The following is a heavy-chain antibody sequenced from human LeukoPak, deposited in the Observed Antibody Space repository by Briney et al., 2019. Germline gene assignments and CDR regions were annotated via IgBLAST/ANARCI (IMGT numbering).Heavy chain of an antibody. D-gene: IGHD2-21*01. J-gene: IGHJ3*02. CDR3: VRVIGPHAFDI. V-gene: IGHV4-59*01. Sequence: PSETLSLTCTVSGGSISSYYWSWIRQPAGKGLEWIGHIYYSGSTDYNPSLKSRVTISADTSKKHFSLKLTSVTAADTAVYYCVRVIGPHAFDIWGQGTMVTVSS. CDR1: GGSISSYY. CDR2: IYYSGST.